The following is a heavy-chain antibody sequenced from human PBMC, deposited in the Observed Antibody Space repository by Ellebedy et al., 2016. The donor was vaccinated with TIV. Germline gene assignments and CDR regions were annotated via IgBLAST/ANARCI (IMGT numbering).Heavy chain of an antibody. Sequence: GESLKISCATSGFTTSGMHWVRQPPGKGLEWVAFIRSDGSAIYYGDSVSGRFIISRDDSKNTLFLQMNSLRSDDTAVYYCAKGAYPVPTVMAVWGQGTTVIVSS. CDR3: AKGAYPVPTVMAV. CDR2: IRSDGSAI. V-gene: IGHV3-30*02. D-gene: IGHD4-17*01. CDR1: GFTTSG. J-gene: IGHJ6*02.